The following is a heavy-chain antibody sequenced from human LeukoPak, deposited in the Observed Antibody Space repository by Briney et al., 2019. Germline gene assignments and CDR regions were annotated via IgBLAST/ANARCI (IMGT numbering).Heavy chain of an antibody. D-gene: IGHD3-9*01. V-gene: IGHV3-30*01. Sequence: GGSLRLSCAASGFTFSSYAVHWVRQAPGKGLEWVAVISYDGSNKYYADSVKGRFTISRDNSKNTLYLQMNSLRAEDTAVYYCARDPNFDWLFYMDVWGKGTTVTVSS. CDR3: ARDPNFDWLFYMDV. CDR2: ISYDGSNK. CDR1: GFTFSSYA. J-gene: IGHJ6*03.